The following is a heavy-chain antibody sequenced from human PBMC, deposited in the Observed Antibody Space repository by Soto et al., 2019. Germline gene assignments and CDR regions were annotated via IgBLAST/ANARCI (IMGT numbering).Heavy chain of an antibody. D-gene: IGHD3-16*01. V-gene: IGHV3-23*01. J-gene: IGHJ2*01. CDR2: ISASGGNI. CDR1: GFIFSDYA. CDR3: AKVVGGLGYFDL. Sequence: GGSLRLSCVASGFIFSDYAMTWVRQAPGRGLQWVATISASGGNIEYADSLKGRFTISRDNSKNSVYLQLGGLTADDTAVHYCAKVVGGLGYFDLWGRGTLVTVSS.